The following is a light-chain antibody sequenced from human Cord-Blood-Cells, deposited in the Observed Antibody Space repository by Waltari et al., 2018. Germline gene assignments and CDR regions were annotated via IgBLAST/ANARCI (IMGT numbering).Light chain of an antibody. J-gene: IGKJ2*01. CDR1: LSVSSN. CDR2: GAS. Sequence: EIVMTQSLATLSVSPGARATLSCRASLSVSSNLAWYQQTPAQAPRLHNYGASTSATGIPARFSGSGSGTKFTITIISLESYDFSDYYRHQYKNWPYTFGQGTKLEIK. V-gene: IGKV3-15*01. CDR3: HQYKNWPYT.